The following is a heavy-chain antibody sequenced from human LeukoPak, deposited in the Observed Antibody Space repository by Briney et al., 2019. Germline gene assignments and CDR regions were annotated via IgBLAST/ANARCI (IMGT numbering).Heavy chain of an antibody. J-gene: IGHJ4*02. CDR1: GGSISSYY. D-gene: IGHD4-17*01. CDR3: ARSHHYGDLHFDH. V-gene: IGHV4-4*09. Sequence: PSETLSLTCTVSGGSISSYYWSWIRQPPGKGLEWIGYIYTSGSTNYNPSLKSRVTISVDTSKNQFSLKLSSVTAADTAVYYCARSHHYGDLHFDHWGQGTLVTVSS. CDR2: IYTSGST.